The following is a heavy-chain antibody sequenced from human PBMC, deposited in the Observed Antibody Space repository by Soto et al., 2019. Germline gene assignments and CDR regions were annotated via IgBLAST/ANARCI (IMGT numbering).Heavy chain of an antibody. V-gene: IGHV3-7*01. CDR2: IKQDGSEK. CDR1: GFTFSSYW. J-gene: IGHJ4*02. CDR3: AREEGLYYDFWSGYLDY. D-gene: IGHD3-3*01. Sequence: SLKISCAASGFTFSSYWMSWVRQAPGKGLEWVANIKQDGSEKYYVDSVKGRFTISRDNAKNSLYLQMNSLRAEDTAVYYCAREEGLYYDFWSGYLDYWGQGTLVTVSS.